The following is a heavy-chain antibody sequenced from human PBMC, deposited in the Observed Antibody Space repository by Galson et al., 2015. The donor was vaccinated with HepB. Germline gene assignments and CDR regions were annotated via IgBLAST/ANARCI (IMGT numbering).Heavy chain of an antibody. CDR1: GFTFSNYA. D-gene: IGHD2/OR15-2a*01. V-gene: IGHV3-30-3*01. J-gene: IGHJ4*02. CDR2: IRYDGTSK. Sequence: SLRLSCAASGFTFSNYAMDWVRQAPGTGLEWVAAIRYDGTSKYYAESVKGRFTISRDNSRNTLYLQMDSLRPEDTAVYYCARDGYCNKTTCFDHWGQGTLVTVSS. CDR3: ARDGYCNKTTCFDH.